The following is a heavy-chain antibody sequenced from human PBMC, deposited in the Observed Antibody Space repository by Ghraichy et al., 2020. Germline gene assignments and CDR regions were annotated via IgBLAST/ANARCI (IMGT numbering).Heavy chain of an antibody. J-gene: IGHJ6*02. Sequence: SETLSLTCAVYGGSFSGYYWSWIRQPPGKGLEWIGEINHSGSTNYNPSLKSRVTISVDTSKNQFSLKLSSVTAADTAVYYCARGRVDIVVVPAASESGMDGWCRGTTVTVSS. CDR2: INHSGST. D-gene: IGHD2-2*03. V-gene: IGHV4-34*01. CDR3: ARGRVDIVVVPAASESGMDG. CDR1: GGSFSGYY.